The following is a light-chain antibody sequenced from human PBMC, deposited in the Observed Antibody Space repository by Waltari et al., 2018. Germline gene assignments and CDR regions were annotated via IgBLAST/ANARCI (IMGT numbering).Light chain of an antibody. CDR3: SSYTSSSTWV. Sequence: QSALPQPASVSGSPGQSITISCTGTRSTVGGYVYVSWYQQHPGRAPKLMIYNVNKRPSGVSNRFSGSKSGNTASLTISGLQAEDEADYYCSSYTSSSTWVFGGGTKVTVL. CDR1: RSTVGGYVY. CDR2: NVN. V-gene: IGLV2-14*03. J-gene: IGLJ3*02.